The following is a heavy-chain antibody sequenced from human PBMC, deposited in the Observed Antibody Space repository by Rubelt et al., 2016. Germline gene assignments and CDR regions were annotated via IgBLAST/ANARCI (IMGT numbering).Heavy chain of an antibody. J-gene: IGHJ4*02. V-gene: IGHV3-7*01. CDR2: IKQDGSEK. Sequence: GGGLVQPGGSLRLSCAASGFTFSSYWMSWVRQAPGKGLEWVANIKQDGSEKYYVDPVRGRFTISRDNTKTSLDLQMDSLRAEDTAVYYCVRDSMTTVRTHGVGFDYWGQGALVSVSS. CDR3: VRDSMTTVRTHGVGFDY. CDR1: GFTFSSYW. D-gene: IGHD4-17*01.